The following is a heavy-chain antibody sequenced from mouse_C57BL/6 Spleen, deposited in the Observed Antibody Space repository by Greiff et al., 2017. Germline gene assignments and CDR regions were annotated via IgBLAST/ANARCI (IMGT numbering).Heavy chain of an antibody. CDR1: GYSITSGYY. Sequence: ESGRGFVKPSQSLSLTCSVTGYSITSGYYWNWIRQLPGNKLEWMGYISYAGSNNYNPSLKNRISFTRDTSKNQFFLKLNSVTNKDTAAYNCAKYGNYYGSSSWFAYWGQGTLVTVSA. J-gene: IGHJ3*01. D-gene: IGHD1-1*01. CDR2: ISYAGSN. V-gene: IGHV3-6*01. CDR3: AKYGNYYGSSSWFAY.